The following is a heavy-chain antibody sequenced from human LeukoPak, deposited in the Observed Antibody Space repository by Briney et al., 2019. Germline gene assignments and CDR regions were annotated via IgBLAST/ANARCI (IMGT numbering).Heavy chain of an antibody. Sequence: GGSLRLSCAASGFTFSSYWMHWVRRAPGKGLEWVANIKQDGSEKYYVDSVKGRFTISRDNAKNSLYLQIISLRAEDTAVYYCAKSGLNRFDYWGQGTLVTVSS. CDR2: IKQDGSEK. J-gene: IGHJ4*02. CDR3: AKSGLNRFDY. D-gene: IGHD2-15*01. V-gene: IGHV3-7*03. CDR1: GFTFSSYW.